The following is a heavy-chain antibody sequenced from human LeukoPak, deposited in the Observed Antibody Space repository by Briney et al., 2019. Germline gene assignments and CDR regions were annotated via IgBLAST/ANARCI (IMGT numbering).Heavy chain of an antibody. CDR3: AKTGGRDGYGFDS. D-gene: IGHD5-24*01. CDR2: ISGSGGST. CDR1: GFTFSSYA. Sequence: GGSLRLSCAASGFTFSSYAMSWVRQAPGKGLEWVSDISGSGGSTYYADSVKGRFTISRDNSKNTLYLQMNSLRAEDTALYYCAKTGGRDGYGFDSWGQGTLVTVSP. V-gene: IGHV3-23*01. J-gene: IGHJ4*02.